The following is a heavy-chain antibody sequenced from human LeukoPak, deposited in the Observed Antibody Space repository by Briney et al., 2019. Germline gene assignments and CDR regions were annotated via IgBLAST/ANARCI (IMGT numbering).Heavy chain of an antibody. Sequence: ASVKVSCKASGYTFTSYYMHWVRQAPGQGLEWMGLINPSGGSTSYAQKFQGRVTMTRDTSTSTVYMELSSLRSEDTAVYYCARDLNTPNYYDSSGYYGGIDYWGQGTLVTVSS. D-gene: IGHD3-22*01. CDR1: GYTFTSYY. V-gene: IGHV1-46*01. CDR2: INPSGGST. J-gene: IGHJ4*02. CDR3: ARDLNTPNYYDSSGYYGGIDY.